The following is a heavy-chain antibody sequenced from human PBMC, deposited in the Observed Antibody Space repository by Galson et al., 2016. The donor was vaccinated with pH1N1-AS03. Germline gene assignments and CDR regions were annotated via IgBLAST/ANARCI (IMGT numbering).Heavy chain of an antibody. CDR1: GFTLSGYG. V-gene: IGHV3-30*02. Sequence: CAASGFTLSGYGMHWVRQAPGKGPEWVAFIQYDESYRNYADSVKGRFSISRDISKNTLYLQMNSLRVEDTAMFHCVKESPKEAGDYWGRGVMVTVSS. CDR3: VKESPKEAGDY. J-gene: IGHJ4*02. CDR2: IQYDESYR.